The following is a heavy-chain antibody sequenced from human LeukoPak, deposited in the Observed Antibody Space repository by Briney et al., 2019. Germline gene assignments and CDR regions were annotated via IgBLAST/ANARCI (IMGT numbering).Heavy chain of an antibody. J-gene: IGHJ4*02. D-gene: IGHD2-8*01. CDR1: GFTFTSYW. Sequence: GGSLRPSCAASGFTFTSYWMHWVRQAPGKGLMWVSSINGDVTHTAYAESAKGRFTTSRDNAKSTVYLQMNSLRAEDTAVYYCARAAANGASFYGLWGEGNLVTVSS. V-gene: IGHV3-74*01. CDR3: ARAAANGASFYGL. CDR2: INGDVTHT.